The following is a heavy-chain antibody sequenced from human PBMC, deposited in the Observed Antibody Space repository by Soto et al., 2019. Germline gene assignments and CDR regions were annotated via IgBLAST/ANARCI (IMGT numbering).Heavy chain of an antibody. J-gene: IGHJ5*02. D-gene: IGHD2-2*01. V-gene: IGHV3-30*18. Sequence: GGSLRLSCGASGFTVSSNYMSWVRQAPGKGLEWVAVISYDGSNKYYADSVKGRFTISRDNSKNTLYLQMNSLRAEDTAVYYCAKDLSRTPDFDPWGQGTLVTVSS. CDR2: ISYDGSNK. CDR3: AKDLSRTPDFDP. CDR1: GFTVSSNY.